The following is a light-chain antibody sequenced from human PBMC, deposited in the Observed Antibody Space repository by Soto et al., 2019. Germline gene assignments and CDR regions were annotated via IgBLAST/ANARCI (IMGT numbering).Light chain of an antibody. J-gene: IGKJ4*01. CDR2: DAS. Sequence: EVLLTQSTATLYVSPGESVTLSCRASQSINNFLAWYQQKPGQAPRLLIYDASSRAAGVPARFSGRVSGTDFTLTINILELEDFAVCHCQQLIIWPLTFGGGTRVE. CDR3: QQLIIWPLT. V-gene: IGKV3-11*01. CDR1: QSINNF.